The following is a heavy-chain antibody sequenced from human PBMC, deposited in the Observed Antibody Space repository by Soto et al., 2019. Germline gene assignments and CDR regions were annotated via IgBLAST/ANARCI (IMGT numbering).Heavy chain of an antibody. V-gene: IGHV3-23*01. Sequence: EVQLLESGGGLVQPGGSLRLSCAASGFTFSSYAMSWVRQAPGKGLEWVSAISGSGGSTYYADSVKGRFTIYRDNSKNTLYLQMNSLRAEDKAVYYCAKDVLTRPAGLHYYYYGMDVWGQGTTVTVSS. CDR3: AKDVLTRPAGLHYYYYGMDV. CDR1: GFTFSSYA. D-gene: IGHD2-15*01. J-gene: IGHJ6*02. CDR2: ISGSGGST.